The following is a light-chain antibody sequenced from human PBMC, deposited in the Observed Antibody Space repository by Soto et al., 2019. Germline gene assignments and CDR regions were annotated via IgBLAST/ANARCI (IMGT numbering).Light chain of an antibody. J-gene: IGKJ1*01. CDR3: QQSYTIPRT. Sequence: DIQMTQSPSSLSASVGDRVTITCRASQSITSYLNWYQQKPGKAPKLLIYAASSLQSGGTSSSRGSGSGTGFTLCISSLHPEDFATYFCQQSYTIPRTFSQVTKVEIK. CDR2: AAS. V-gene: IGKV1-39*01. CDR1: QSITSY.